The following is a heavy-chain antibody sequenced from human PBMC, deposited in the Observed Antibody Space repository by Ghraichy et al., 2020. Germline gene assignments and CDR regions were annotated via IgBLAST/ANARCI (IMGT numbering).Heavy chain of an antibody. J-gene: IGHJ4*02. CDR2: IYSSGST. CDR1: GGSISSYY. V-gene: IGHV4-4*07. Sequence: SQTLSLTCTVSGGSISSYYWSWIRQPAGKGLEWIGRIYSSGSTNYNPSLKSRVTMSVDTSKNQFSLKLSSVTAADTAVYYCARSSSSWAHFDYWGQGTLVAVSS. D-gene: IGHD6-13*01. CDR3: ARSSSSWAHFDY.